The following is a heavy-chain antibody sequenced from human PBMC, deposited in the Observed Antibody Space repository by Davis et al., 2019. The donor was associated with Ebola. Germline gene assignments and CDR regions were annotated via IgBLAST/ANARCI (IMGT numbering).Heavy chain of an antibody. CDR1: GYTFTSYD. CDR2: MNPNSGNT. CDR3: ARGRMRVRGYNWFDP. J-gene: IGHJ5*02. Sequence: ASVTVSCKASGYTFTSYDINWVRQATGQGLEWMGWMNPNSGNTGYAQKFQGRVTMTRNTSISTAYMELSSLRSEDTAVYYCARGRMRVRGYNWFDPWGQGTLVTVSS. V-gene: IGHV1-8*01. D-gene: IGHD2/OR15-2a*01.